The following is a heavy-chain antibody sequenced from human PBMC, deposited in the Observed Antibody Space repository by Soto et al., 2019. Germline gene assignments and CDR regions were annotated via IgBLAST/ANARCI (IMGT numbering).Heavy chain of an antibody. Sequence: EVQLVETGGGLIQPGGSLRLSCAASGFIVSSNYMSWVRQAPGKGLEWVSLIYSDGNTYYADSVKGRFTISRDNSKNILNLQMNSPRAEDTAVYYCERDAPVAGIDYRGQGTLVTVS. J-gene: IGHJ4*02. CDR2: IYSDGNT. V-gene: IGHV3-53*02. CDR3: ERDAPVAGIDY. CDR1: GFIVSSNY.